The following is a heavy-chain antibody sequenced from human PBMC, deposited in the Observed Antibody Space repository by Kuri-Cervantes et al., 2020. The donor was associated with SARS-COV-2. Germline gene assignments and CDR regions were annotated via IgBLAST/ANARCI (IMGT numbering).Heavy chain of an antibody. J-gene: IGHJ6*03. V-gene: IGHV1-69*05. D-gene: IGHD1-1*01. Sequence: SVKVSCKASVGTFSSYAISWVRQAPGQGLEWMGGIIPIFGTANYAQKFQGRVTITTDESTSTAYMELSSLRSEDTAVYYCASGGQLPYYYYYYYMDVWGKGTTVTVSS. CDR1: VGTFSSYA. CDR2: IIPIFGTA. CDR3: ASGGQLPYYYYYYYMDV.